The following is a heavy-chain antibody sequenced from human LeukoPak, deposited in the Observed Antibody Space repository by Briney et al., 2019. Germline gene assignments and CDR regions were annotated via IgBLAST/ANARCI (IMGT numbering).Heavy chain of an antibody. D-gene: IGHD3-9*01. J-gene: IGHJ4*02. Sequence: GGSLRLSCAASGFTFSSYSMNWVRQAPGKGLEWVSSISSSSSYIYYADSVKGRFTISRDNAKNSLHLQMNSLRAEDTAVYYCARVEILTGYYTTDYWGQGTLVTVSS. CDR2: ISSSSSYI. CDR3: ARVEILTGYYTTDY. CDR1: GFTFSSYS. V-gene: IGHV3-21*01.